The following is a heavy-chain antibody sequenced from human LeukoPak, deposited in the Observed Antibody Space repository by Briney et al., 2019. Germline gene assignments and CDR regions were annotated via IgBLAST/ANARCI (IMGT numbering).Heavy chain of an antibody. V-gene: IGHV1-8*01. J-gene: IGHJ4*02. CDR3: ARGSGYYYGSGSYNFDY. D-gene: IGHD3-10*01. CDR1: RYTFTSYD. Sequence: ASVKVSCKAPRYTFTSYDINWVRPATGHGLEWMGWRKPNSGNTGYAQKFQGRVTMNRNTSISTAYMELSSLRSEHTAVYYRARGSGYYYGSGSYNFDYWGEGTLVSVSS. CDR2: RKPNSGNT.